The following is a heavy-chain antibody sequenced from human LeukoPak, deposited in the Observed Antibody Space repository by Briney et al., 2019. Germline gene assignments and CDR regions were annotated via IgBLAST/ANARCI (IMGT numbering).Heavy chain of an antibody. D-gene: IGHD2-21*02. CDR1: GFTFDDYG. J-gene: IGHJ4*02. Sequence: GGSLRLSCAASGFTFDDYGMSWVRQAPGKGLEWVSGINWNGGSTGYADSVKGRFTISRDNAKNSLYLQMNSLRAEDTALYYCARDLAYCGGDCYPAYWGQGTLVTVSS. CDR2: INWNGGST. CDR3: ARDLAYCGGDCYPAY. V-gene: IGHV3-20*04.